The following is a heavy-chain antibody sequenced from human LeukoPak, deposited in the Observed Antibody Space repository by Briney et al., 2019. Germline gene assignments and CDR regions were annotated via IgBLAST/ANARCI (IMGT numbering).Heavy chain of an antibody. V-gene: IGHV4-61*10. CDR1: GGSISSGSYY. J-gene: IGHJ6*04. CDR3: ARETYGDYEVGMDV. D-gene: IGHD4-17*01. CDR2: ICYSGST. Sequence: SQTLSLTCTVSGGSISSGSYYWSWIRQPAGKGLEWIGYICYSGSTNYNPSLKSRVTISVDTSKNQFSLKLSSVTAADTAVYYCARETYGDYEVGMDVWGKGTTVTVPS.